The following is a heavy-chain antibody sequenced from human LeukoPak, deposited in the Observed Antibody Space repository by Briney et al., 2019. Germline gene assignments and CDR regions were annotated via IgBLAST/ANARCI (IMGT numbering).Heavy chain of an antibody. CDR2: IYDSGSG. V-gene: IGHV4-59*08. CDR1: GGSIRSYY. D-gene: IGHD2-21*01. Sequence: SETLSLTCTVSGGSIRSYYWNWIRQPPGKGLEWIGYIYDSGSGNYNPSLKSRVTISIDTSKKQFSLKLSSVTAADTAVYFCARHGGAYSFDYWGQGTLVTVSS. J-gene: IGHJ4*02. CDR3: ARHGGAYSFDY.